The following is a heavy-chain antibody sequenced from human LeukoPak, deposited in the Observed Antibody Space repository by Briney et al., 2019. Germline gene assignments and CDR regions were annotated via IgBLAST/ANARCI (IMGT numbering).Heavy chain of an antibody. Sequence: SQTLSLTCTVSGGSISSGDYYWGWIRQPPGKGLEWIGSIYYSGSTYYNPSLKSRVTISVDTSKNQFSLKLNSVTAADTAVYYCARVVFYGANWFDPWGQGTLVTVSS. D-gene: IGHD4-17*01. CDR2: IYYSGST. CDR3: ARVVFYGANWFDP. J-gene: IGHJ5*02. CDR1: GGSISSGDYY. V-gene: IGHV4-39*07.